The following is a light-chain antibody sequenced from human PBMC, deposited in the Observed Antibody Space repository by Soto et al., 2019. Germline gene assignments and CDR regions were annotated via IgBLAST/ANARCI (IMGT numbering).Light chain of an antibody. J-gene: IGLJ1*01. CDR3: SLYTSENTYV. CDR1: SSDVGGYYY. Sequence: QSVLTQPASVSGSPGQSITISCTGTSSDVGGYYYVSWYQHHPGKAPKLMIYQVSNRPSGVPDRFSGSKSGNTASLTISGLQAADEADYYCSLYTSENTYVFGNGTKVTVL. CDR2: QVS. V-gene: IGLV2-14*01.